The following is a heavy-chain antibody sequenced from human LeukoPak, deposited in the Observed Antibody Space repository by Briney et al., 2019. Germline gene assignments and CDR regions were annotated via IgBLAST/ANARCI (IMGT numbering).Heavy chain of an antibody. D-gene: IGHD3-10*01. CDR1: GGSISSYY. V-gene: IGHV4-59*08. Sequence: SETLSLTCTVSGGSISSYYWSWIRQPPGKGLEWIGYIYYTGSTNYNSSLKSRVTISVDTSKNQFSLELSSVTAADTAVYYCARHFYGSGSYRAYGMDVWGQGTTVTVSS. J-gene: IGHJ6*02. CDR3: ARHFYGSGSYRAYGMDV. CDR2: IYYTGST.